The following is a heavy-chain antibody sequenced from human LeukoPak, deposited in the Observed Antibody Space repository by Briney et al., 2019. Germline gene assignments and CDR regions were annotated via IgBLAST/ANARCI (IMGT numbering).Heavy chain of an antibody. CDR3: ARVFGVVTDDAFDI. CDR1: GYTFTGYY. V-gene: IGHV1-2*02. Sequence: ASVKVSCKASGYTFTGYYMHWVRQAPGQGLEWMGWINPNSGGTNYAQKFQGRVTMTRDTSISTAYMELSRLRSDDTVVYYCARVFGVVTDDAFDIWGQGTMVTVSS. CDR2: INPNSGGT. J-gene: IGHJ3*02. D-gene: IGHD3-3*01.